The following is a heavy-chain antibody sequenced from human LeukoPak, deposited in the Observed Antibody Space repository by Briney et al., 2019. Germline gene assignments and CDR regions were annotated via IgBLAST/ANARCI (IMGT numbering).Heavy chain of an antibody. CDR1: GGSISGSY. CDR3: AVSLGSSSVPYFDY. Sequence: PSETLSLTCTVSGGSISGSYWSWIRQPPGKGLEWIGEINHSGSTNYNPSLKSRVTISVDTSKNQFSLKLSSVTAADTAVYYCAVSLGSSSVPYFDYWGQGTLVTVSS. CDR2: INHSGST. J-gene: IGHJ4*02. V-gene: IGHV4-34*01. D-gene: IGHD6-6*01.